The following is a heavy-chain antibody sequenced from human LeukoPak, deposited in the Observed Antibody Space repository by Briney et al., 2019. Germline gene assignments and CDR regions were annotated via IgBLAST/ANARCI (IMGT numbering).Heavy chain of an antibody. J-gene: IGHJ5*02. V-gene: IGHV4-61*01. CDR2: VYYIGTT. Sequence: ASETLSLTCTVSGGSVSNPYSYWSWIRQPPGKGLEWIGNVYYIGTTSYNSSLKSRVTISIDTSRNQFSLEVTSMTAADTAVYYCARNTSSSPWFDPWGQGTLVTVSS. CDR1: GGSVSNPYSY. CDR3: ARNTSSSPWFDP. D-gene: IGHD6-6*01.